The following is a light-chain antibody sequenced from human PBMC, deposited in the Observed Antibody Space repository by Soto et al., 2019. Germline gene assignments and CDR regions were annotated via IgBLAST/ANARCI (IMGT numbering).Light chain of an antibody. J-gene: IGKJ2*01. CDR2: GAS. CDR1: QSVSSNY. Sequence: IVMTQSPATLSVSPGERATLSCRASQSVSSNYLAWYQQKPGQAPRLLIYGASIRATGLPDRFSGSGSGTDFTLTISRLEPEDFAVYYCQQYGSSYTFGQGTKVDIK. V-gene: IGKV3-20*01. CDR3: QQYGSSYT.